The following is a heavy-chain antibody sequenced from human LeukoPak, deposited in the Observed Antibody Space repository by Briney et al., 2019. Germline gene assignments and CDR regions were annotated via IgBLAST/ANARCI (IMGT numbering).Heavy chain of an antibody. D-gene: IGHD4-11*01. CDR2: INPNSGGT. J-gene: IGHJ6*03. Sequence: ASVKVSCKASGYTFTGYYMHWVRQAPGQGLEWMGWINPNSGGTNYAQKFQGRVTMTRDTSISTAYMELSRLRSDDTAVYYCARGVGYSNYHYYYMDVWGKGTTVTVSS. CDR3: ARGVGYSNYHYYYMDV. CDR1: GYTFTGYY. V-gene: IGHV1-2*02.